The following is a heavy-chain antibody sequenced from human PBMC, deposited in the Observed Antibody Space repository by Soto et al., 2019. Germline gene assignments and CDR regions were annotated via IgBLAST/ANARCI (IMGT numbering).Heavy chain of an antibody. CDR2: IYYTGST. CDR3: ARGPDDTYSLDY. Sequence: SETLSLTCTVSADSISNSYWNWIRQPPGKGLEYIGYIYYTGSTDYNPSLKSRVTISGDATKKQFSLTLTSVTAADTAMYYCARGPDDTYSLDYWGHGILVTVS. CDR1: ADSISNSY. J-gene: IGHJ4*01. V-gene: IGHV4-59*01. D-gene: IGHD3-22*01.